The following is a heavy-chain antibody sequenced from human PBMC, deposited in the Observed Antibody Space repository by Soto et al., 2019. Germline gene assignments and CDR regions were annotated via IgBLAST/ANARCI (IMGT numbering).Heavy chain of an antibody. CDR3: AKGQWLEGGVVDP. D-gene: IGHD6-19*01. V-gene: IGHV3-23*01. Sequence: EVQLLESGGGLVQPGGSLRLSCAASGFTFSTHAMNWVRQAPGKGLEWVSSIRGGGIPTYYADSVKGRFTISRDNSKNRLYLQMNSLRDDDTAVYYCAKGQWLEGGVVDPWGQGTLVTVSS. CDR1: GFTFSTHA. J-gene: IGHJ5*02. CDR2: IRGGGIPT.